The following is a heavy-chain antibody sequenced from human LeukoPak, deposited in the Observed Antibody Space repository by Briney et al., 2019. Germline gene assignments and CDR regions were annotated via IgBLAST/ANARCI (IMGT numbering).Heavy chain of an antibody. J-gene: IGHJ1*01. V-gene: IGHV1-2*02. CDR1: GYTFTGYY. CDR3: ARDAYRIAVAGTRLH. D-gene: IGHD6-19*01. CDR2: ITCNSGGT. Sequence: GASVKVSCKASGYTFTGYYLHWVRQAPGQGLEWMGWITCNSGGTNYAQKFQDRVTMSRDTSISAVDMDVSEQTADDAAVCDFARDAYRIAVAGTRLHWVQGTLVTVSS.